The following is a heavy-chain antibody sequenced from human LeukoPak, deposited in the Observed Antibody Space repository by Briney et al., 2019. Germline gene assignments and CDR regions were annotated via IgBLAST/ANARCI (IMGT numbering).Heavy chain of an antibody. J-gene: IGHJ4*02. V-gene: IGHV1-2*02. CDR2: INPNSGGT. D-gene: IGHD2-2*01. CDR1: GYTFTGYY. CDR3: ARSLSRFTPILNIVVVPAPPSDY. Sequence: ASVKVSRKASGYTFTGYYMHWVRQAPGQGLEWMGWINPNSGGTNYAQRFQGRVTMTRDTSISTAYMELSRLRSDDTAVYYCARSLSRFTPILNIVVVPAPPSDYWGQGTLVTVSS.